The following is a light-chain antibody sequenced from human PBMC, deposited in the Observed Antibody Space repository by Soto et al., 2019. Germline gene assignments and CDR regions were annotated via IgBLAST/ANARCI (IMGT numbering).Light chain of an antibody. J-gene: IGKJ3*01. Sequence: DIQMTQSPTSLSASVGDRVTITCRASQGIRNFLAWYQQKPGKAPKLLIYAASTLQSGVPSRFSGSGSRTDFTLTINSLQPEDVATYSCQKYSSVPVFGPGTKVEIK. CDR1: QGIRNF. CDR3: QKYSSVPV. V-gene: IGKV1-27*01. CDR2: AAS.